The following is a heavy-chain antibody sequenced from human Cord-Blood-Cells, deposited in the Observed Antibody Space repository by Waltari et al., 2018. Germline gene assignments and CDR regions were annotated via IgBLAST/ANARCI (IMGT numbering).Heavy chain of an antibody. V-gene: IGHV4-34*01. CDR2: INHSGST. Sequence: QVQLQQWGAGLLKPSETLSLTCAVYGGSFSGYYWSWIRQPPGKGLEWIGEINHSGSTNYTPSLKSRVTISVDTSKNQFSLKLSSVTAADTAVYYCARLVSNWWYFDLWGRGTLVTVSS. D-gene: IGHD7-27*01. J-gene: IGHJ2*01. CDR1: GGSFSGYY. CDR3: ARLVSNWWYFDL.